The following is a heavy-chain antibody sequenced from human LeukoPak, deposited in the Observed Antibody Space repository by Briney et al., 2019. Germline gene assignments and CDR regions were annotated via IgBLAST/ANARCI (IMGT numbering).Heavy chain of an antibody. D-gene: IGHD6-6*01. V-gene: IGHV3-74*01. J-gene: IGHJ4*02. CDR1: GFTFSTYW. Sequence: GGSLRLSCAASGFTFSTYWMHWVRQAPGKGLVWVSRINTDGSSTSYADSVKGRFTISRDNAKNTLYLQMNSLRAEDTAVYYCARDLSEYSSSSGSDYWGQGTLVTVSS. CDR2: INTDGSST. CDR3: ARDLSEYSSSSGSDY.